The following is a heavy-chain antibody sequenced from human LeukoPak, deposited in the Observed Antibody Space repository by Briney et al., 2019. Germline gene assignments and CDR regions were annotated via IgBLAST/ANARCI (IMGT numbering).Heavy chain of an antibody. Sequence: GSLRLSCAASGLTVTTNYMTWVRQVPGKGLEWISALYSDATAYYTDSVKGRFTLSRDKSKNTVFLQMNSLRAEDTAVYYCAKGYDFWSGYSRWFDPWGQGTLVTVSS. CDR1: GLTVTTNY. V-gene: IGHV3-53*01. D-gene: IGHD3-3*01. CDR3: AKGYDFWSGYSRWFDP. CDR2: LYSDATA. J-gene: IGHJ5*02.